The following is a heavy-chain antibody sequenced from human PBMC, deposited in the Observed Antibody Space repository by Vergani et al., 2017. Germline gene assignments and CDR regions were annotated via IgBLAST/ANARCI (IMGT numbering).Heavy chain of an antibody. D-gene: IGHD2-21*01. V-gene: IGHV4-30-4*08. Sequence: QVQLQESGPGLVKPSQTLSLTCTVSGGSISSGDYYWSWIRQPPGKGLEWIGYIYYSGNTYYNPSLKSRVTISVDTSKNQFYLKLTSVTAADAAVYYCARDGGEYDKDALDVWVQGTKVADTS. CDR2: IYYSGNT. CDR3: ARDGGEYDKDALDV. J-gene: IGHJ3*01. CDR1: GGSISSGDYY.